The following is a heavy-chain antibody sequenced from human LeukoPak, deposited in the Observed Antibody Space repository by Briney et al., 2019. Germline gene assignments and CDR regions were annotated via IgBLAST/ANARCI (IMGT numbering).Heavy chain of an antibody. Sequence: GASVKVSCKASGGTFSSYAISWVRQAPGQGLEWMGGIIPIFGTANYAQKLQGRVTITTDESTSTAYMELSSLRSEDTAVYYCARAKSEDGYNSDWGQGTLVTVSS. D-gene: IGHD5-24*01. V-gene: IGHV1-69*05. CDR2: IIPIFGTA. CDR3: ARAKSEDGYNSD. CDR1: GGTFSSYA. J-gene: IGHJ4*02.